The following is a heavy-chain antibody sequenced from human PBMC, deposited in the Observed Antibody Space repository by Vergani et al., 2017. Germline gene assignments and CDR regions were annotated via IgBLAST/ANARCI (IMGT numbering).Heavy chain of an antibody. D-gene: IGHD6-6*01. Sequence: EVQLEESGGGLVLPGRSLGLSCVASGFTSAGYAMHWVRQAPGKGLEWVSGISWNSNSIGYADSVKGRFTISRDNAKNSLYLQMNSLRAEDTALYHCAKXLGTSSGGGWFDPWGQGTLVTVSS. CDR3: AKXLGTSSGGGWFDP. CDR1: GFTSAGYA. V-gene: IGHV3-9*02. CDR2: ISWNSNSI. J-gene: IGHJ5*02.